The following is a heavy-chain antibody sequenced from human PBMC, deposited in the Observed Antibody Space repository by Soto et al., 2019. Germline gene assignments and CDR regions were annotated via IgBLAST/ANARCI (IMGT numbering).Heavy chain of an antibody. CDR3: ARERSDYSNFYFDY. CDR1: GGSISSYY. D-gene: IGHD4-4*01. CDR2: IYYSGST. V-gene: IGHV4-59*01. Sequence: SETLSLTCTVSGGSISSYYWSWIRQPPGKGLEWIGYIYYSGSTNYNPSLKSRVTISVDTSKNQFSLKLSSVTAADTAVYYCARERSDYSNFYFDYWGQGTLVTVSS. J-gene: IGHJ4*02.